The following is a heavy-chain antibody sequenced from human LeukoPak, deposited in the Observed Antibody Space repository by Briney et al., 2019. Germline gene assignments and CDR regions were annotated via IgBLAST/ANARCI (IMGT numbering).Heavy chain of an antibody. CDR1: GGSFSGYY. Sequence: PSETLSLTCAVYGGSFSGYYWSWIRQPPGKGLEWIGEINHSGSTNYNPSLKSRVIISVDTSKNQFSLKLSSVTAADTAVYYCARGPYYYDSSYLRNWGQGTLVTVSS. D-gene: IGHD3-22*01. V-gene: IGHV4-34*01. J-gene: IGHJ4*02. CDR3: ARGPYYYDSSYLRN. CDR2: INHSGST.